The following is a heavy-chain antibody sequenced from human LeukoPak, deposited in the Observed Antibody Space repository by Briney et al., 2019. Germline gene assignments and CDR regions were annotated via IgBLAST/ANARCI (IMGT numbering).Heavy chain of an antibody. D-gene: IGHD5-18*01. Sequence: PGGSLRLSCAGSGFIFTNYWMSWVRQAPGKGLEWVANIKQDGSEKNSVDSVKGRFTISRDNAKNSLYLQMNSLRAEDTAVYYCARDGYSYGYPGVDFDYWGQGTLVTVS. CDR3: ARDGYSYGYPGVDFDY. J-gene: IGHJ4*02. CDR1: GFIFTNYW. CDR2: IKQDGSEK. V-gene: IGHV3-7*01.